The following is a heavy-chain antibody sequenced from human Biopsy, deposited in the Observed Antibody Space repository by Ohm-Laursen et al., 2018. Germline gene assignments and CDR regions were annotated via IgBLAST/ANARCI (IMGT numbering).Heavy chain of an antibody. CDR3: ARGDYFDNNGYFWFDP. CDR2: IFNSANT. J-gene: IGHJ5*02. Sequence: TLSLTCTVSGGSISGGGSYWRWLRKRPGMGLEWIGYIFNSANTYYNPSLKNLITISGDKSKNQLFLKLNSVTAADTAVYYCARGDYFDNNGYFWFDPWGQGTLVTVSS. V-gene: IGHV4-31*01. CDR1: GGSISGGGSY. D-gene: IGHD3-22*01.